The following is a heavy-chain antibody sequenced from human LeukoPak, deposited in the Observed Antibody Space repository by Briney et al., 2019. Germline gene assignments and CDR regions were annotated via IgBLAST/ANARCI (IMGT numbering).Heavy chain of an antibody. CDR1: GGSISSSSYY. J-gene: IGHJ4*02. D-gene: IGHD7-27*01. CDR3: ASRKLGNDY. CDR2: IYYSGST. Sequence: PSETLSLTCTVSGGSISSSSYYWGWIRQPPGKGLEWIGSIYYSGSTYYNPSLKSRVTISVDTSKNQFSLKLSSVTAADTAVYYCASRKLGNDYWGQETLVTVST. V-gene: IGHV4-39*01.